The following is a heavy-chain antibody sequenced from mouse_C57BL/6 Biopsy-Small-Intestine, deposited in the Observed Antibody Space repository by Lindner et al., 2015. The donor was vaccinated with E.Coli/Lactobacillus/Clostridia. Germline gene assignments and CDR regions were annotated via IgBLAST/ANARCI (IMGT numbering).Heavy chain of an antibody. CDR2: IDPNGGGT. J-gene: IGHJ1*03. CDR1: GYTFTSYW. CDR3: ARYSDYWYFDV. D-gene: IGHD6-1*01. V-gene: IGHV1-72*01. Sequence: VQLQESGAELVKPGASVKLSCKASGYTFTSYWMHWVKLRPGRGLEWIGRIDPNGGGTKYNEKFKNMATLTVDRPSSTAYMQLISLTSEDSAVYFCARYSDYWYFDVWGTGTTVTVSS.